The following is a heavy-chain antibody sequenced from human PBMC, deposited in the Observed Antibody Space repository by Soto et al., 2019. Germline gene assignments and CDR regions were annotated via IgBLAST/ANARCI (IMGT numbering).Heavy chain of an antibody. CDR2: IIPIFGTA. D-gene: IGHD3-22*01. CDR1: GGTFSSYA. Sequence: QVQLVQSGAEVKKPGSSVKVSCKASGGTFSSYAISWVRQAPGQGLEWMGGIIPIFGTANYAQKFQGRVTITADESTSTAYMELSSLRSEDTAVYYCAGTYYYDSSGYYYGFDYWGQGTLVTVSS. J-gene: IGHJ4*02. CDR3: AGTYYYDSSGYYYGFDY. V-gene: IGHV1-69*01.